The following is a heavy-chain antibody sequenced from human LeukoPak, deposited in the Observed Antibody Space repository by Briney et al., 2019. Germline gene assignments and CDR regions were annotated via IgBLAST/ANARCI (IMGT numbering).Heavy chain of an antibody. CDR1: GFTFSSYR. CDR3: ARDLNWDADY. V-gene: IGHV3-7*04. CDR2: IKGDGSDK. D-gene: IGHD1-1*01. Sequence: GGSLRLSCAASGFTFSSYRMSWVRQAPGKGLEWVAMIKGDGSDKYYVDSVKGRFTISRDNAKNSLFLQMNSLRAEDTAVYYCARDLNWDADYWGQGTLVTVSS. J-gene: IGHJ4*02.